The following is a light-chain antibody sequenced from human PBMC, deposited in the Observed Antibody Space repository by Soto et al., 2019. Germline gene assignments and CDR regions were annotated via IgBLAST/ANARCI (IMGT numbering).Light chain of an antibody. Sequence: EIVLTQSPGTLSLSRGERATLSCRASQSVGRDYLAWYQQKPGQAPRLLIYHASSRATGIPDRFSGSGSGTDFTLTISRLEPEDFAEFYCQQYASSPLTFGGGTKVQIK. CDR1: QSVGRDY. CDR3: QQYASSPLT. J-gene: IGKJ4*01. V-gene: IGKV3-20*01. CDR2: HAS.